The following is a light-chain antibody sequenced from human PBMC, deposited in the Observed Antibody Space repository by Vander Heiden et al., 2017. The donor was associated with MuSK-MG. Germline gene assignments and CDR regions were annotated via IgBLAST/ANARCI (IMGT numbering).Light chain of an antibody. V-gene: IGKV1-16*02. Sequence: IQMTQSPSSLSASIGDIVTITCRASHGISSSLAWFQQKACKAPKSLIYAASNFQSGVPSKYNDSGSGTEFTLTVSSLQPADFPTYSCQQEKTYPHTFGHGTKVDIK. CDR1: HGISSS. CDR2: AAS. CDR3: QQEKTYPHT. J-gene: IGKJ3*01.